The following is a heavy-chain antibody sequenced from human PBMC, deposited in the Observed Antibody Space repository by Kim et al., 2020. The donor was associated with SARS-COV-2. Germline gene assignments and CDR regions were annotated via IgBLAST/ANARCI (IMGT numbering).Heavy chain of an antibody. Sequence: SETLSLTCTVSGGSISSGSYYWSWIRQPAGKGLEWIGRIYTSGSTNYNPSLKSRVTISVDTSKNQFSLKLSSVTAADTAVYYCARVRGFRKFRNYYGSGSYYRRYGLYGMDVWGQGTTVTVSS. D-gene: IGHD3-10*01. V-gene: IGHV4-61*02. J-gene: IGHJ6*02. CDR1: GGSISSGSYY. CDR3: ARVRGFRKFRNYYGSGSYYRRYGLYGMDV. CDR2: IYTSGST.